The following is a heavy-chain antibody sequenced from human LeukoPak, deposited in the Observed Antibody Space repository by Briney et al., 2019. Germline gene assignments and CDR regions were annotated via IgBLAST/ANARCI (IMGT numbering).Heavy chain of an antibody. Sequence: GGSLRLSCTASGFAFSVFDMHWVRQAPGKGLEWVAVTSIDGNIRYYADSVKGRFIISRDNSKNTLYLQMNSLRAEDTAVYYCAKGRIVVVPAASRATAIREGDYFDYWGQGTLVTVSS. J-gene: IGHJ4*02. D-gene: IGHD2-2*01. CDR1: GFAFSVFD. V-gene: IGHV3-30*18. CDR2: TSIDGNIR. CDR3: AKGRIVVVPAASRATAIREGDYFDY.